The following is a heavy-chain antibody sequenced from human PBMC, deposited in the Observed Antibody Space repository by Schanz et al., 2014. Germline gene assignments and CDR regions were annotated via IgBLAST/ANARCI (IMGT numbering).Heavy chain of an antibody. CDR3: AKGRFWELSAFDI. CDR2: ISASGGTT. Sequence: EVQLLESGGGLVQPGGSLRLSCAASGFTFSAYAMTWVRQIPGKGLEWVSAISASGGTTYYADSVKGRFTISRDNSKNTLYLQMNSLRAEDTAVYYCAKGRFWELSAFDIWGQGTMXTVAA. V-gene: IGHV3-23*01. J-gene: IGHJ3*02. CDR1: GFTFSAYA. D-gene: IGHD3-10*01.